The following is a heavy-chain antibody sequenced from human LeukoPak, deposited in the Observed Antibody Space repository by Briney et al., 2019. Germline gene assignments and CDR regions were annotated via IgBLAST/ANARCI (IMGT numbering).Heavy chain of an antibody. J-gene: IGHJ5*02. D-gene: IGHD6-6*01. V-gene: IGHV1-69*13. CDR2: IIPIFGTA. CDR3: ARDRSIAAHYNWFDP. Sequence: SVKVSCKVSGGTFSSYAISWVRQAPGQGLEWMGGIIPIFGTANYAQKFQGRVTITADESTSTAYMELSSLRSEDTAVYYCARDRSIAAHYNWFDPWGQGTLVTVSS. CDR1: GGTFSSYA.